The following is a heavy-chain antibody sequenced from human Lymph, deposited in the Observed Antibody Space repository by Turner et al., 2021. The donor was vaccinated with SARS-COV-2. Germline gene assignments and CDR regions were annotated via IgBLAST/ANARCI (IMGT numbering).Heavy chain of an antibody. V-gene: IGHV1-18*01. D-gene: IGHD3-9*01. CDR3: ARSNFDWLFSPDWFDP. CDR2: ISGNNDNT. Sequence: QVQLVQSGAEVKKPGASVKVSCKASGYTFTNYGISWVRQAPGEGLEGMGWISGNNDNTNYAQKLQGRVTMTTDTSTSTAYMELRSLRSDDTAVYYCARSNFDWLFSPDWFDPWGQGTLVIVSS. CDR1: GYTFTNYG. J-gene: IGHJ5*02.